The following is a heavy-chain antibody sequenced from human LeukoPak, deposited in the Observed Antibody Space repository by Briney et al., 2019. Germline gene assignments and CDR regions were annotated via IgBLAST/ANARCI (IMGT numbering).Heavy chain of an antibody. CDR3: ARVGYSYGLFDY. V-gene: IGHV3-11*05. CDR2: ISSSSSYT. Sequence: PGGSLRLSCAASGFTFSDYYMSWIRQAPGNGLEWVSYISSSSSYTNYANSVKGRFTISRDNAKNSLYLQMNSLRAEDTAVYYCARVGYSYGLFDYWGQGTLVTVSS. J-gene: IGHJ4*02. D-gene: IGHD5-18*01. CDR1: GFTFSDYY.